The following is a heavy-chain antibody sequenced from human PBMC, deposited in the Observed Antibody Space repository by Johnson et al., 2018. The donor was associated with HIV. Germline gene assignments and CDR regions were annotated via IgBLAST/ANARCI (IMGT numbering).Heavy chain of an antibody. CDR1: GFTFSSYA. J-gene: IGHJ3*02. V-gene: IGHV3-30-3*01. CDR3: ARGGYSTILDAFDI. D-gene: IGHD6-13*01. Sequence: QVQLVESGGGVVQPGRSLRLSCAASGFTFSSYAMHWVRQAPGKGLEWVAVISYDGRNKYYADSVKGRFTISRDNSKNTLYLQMNSLRAEDTAVYYCARGGYSTILDAFDIWGQGTMVTVSS. CDR2: ISYDGRNK.